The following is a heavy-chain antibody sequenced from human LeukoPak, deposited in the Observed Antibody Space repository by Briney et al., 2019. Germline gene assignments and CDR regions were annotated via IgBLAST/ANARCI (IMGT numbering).Heavy chain of an antibody. CDR1: GGSFSGYY. CDR2: INHSGST. D-gene: IGHD2-15*01. J-gene: IGHJ6*02. CDR3: AREGVGYCSGGSCYGMDV. Sequence: SETLSLTCAVYGGSFSGYYWSWIRQPPGKGLEWIGEINHSGSTNYNPSLKSRVTISVDTSKNQFSLKLSSVTAADTAVYYCAREGVGYCSGGSCYGMDVWGQGTTVTVSS. V-gene: IGHV4-34*01.